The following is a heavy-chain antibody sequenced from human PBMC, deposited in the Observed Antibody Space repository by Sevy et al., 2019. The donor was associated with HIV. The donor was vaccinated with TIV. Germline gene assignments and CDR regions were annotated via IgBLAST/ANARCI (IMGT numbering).Heavy chain of an antibody. J-gene: IGHJ4*02. CDR1: GFTFDDYW. CDR3: ARRYFDL. V-gene: IGHV3-7*01. CDR2: IRQDGNEL. Sequence: GVSLRLSCAASGFTFDDYWMQWVRQAPGQGLEWVANIRQDGNELYYADSVKGRFTISRDNAKESLFLQMTNLRVEDTAIYYCARRYFDLWGQGNLVTVSS.